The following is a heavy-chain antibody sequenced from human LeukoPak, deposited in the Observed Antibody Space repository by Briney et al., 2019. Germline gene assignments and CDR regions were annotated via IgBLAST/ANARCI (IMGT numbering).Heavy chain of an antibody. CDR3: ARGYAFDL. V-gene: IGHV1-2*02. CDR2: INPNTGDT. Sequence: ASVKVSCKASGYTFTAYYMNWVRQAPGQGLEWMGWINPNTGDTNYAQKFQGRVTMTRDTSLTTGYMELNRLTSDDTAVYYCARGYAFDLWGQGTLATVFS. J-gene: IGHJ3*01. CDR1: GYTFTAYY.